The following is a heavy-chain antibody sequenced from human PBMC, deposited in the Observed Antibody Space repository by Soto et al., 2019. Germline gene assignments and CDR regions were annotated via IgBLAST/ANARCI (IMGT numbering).Heavy chain of an antibody. Sequence: WELLSVTCTVSGGSILVQSYYWTWIRQTPGKGLEWVGSSYYSGTSYFNPALKGRVTISVDTSTNQFSLRLTSVTAADTAVYYCTRRYNWNDYYFDPWGQGTLVTVSS. V-gene: IGHV4-39*01. CDR3: TRRYNWNDYYFDP. CDR2: SYYSGTS. J-gene: IGHJ5*02. CDR1: GGSILVQSYY. D-gene: IGHD1-20*01.